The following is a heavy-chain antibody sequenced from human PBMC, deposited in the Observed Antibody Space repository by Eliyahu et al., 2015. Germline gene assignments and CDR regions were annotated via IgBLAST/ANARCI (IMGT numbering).Heavy chain of an antibody. CDR3: VRTQSYDSSGYTYFHF. J-gene: IGHJ4*02. D-gene: IGHD3-22*01. Sequence: EVQLVQSGAEVKKPGESLKISCQGSGYSFTTYWIGWVRQLPGKGLEWMGVVHPPDSDIRYSPSFQGQVSISADKSTNTAYVQWGSLKASDTAMYFCVRTQSYDSSGYTYFHFWGQGTLVTVSS. CDR1: GYSFTTYW. CDR2: VHPPDSDI. V-gene: IGHV5-51*03.